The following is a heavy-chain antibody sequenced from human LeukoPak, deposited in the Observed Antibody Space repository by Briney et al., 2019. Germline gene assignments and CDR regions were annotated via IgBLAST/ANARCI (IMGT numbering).Heavy chain of an antibody. CDR2: INHSGST. CDR1: GGSFSGYY. V-gene: IGHV4-34*01. Sequence: SETLSLTCAVYGGSFSGYYWSWMRQPPGKGLEWIGEINHSGSTNYNPSLKSRVTISVDTSKNQFSLKLSSVTAADTAVYYCARVRAAAASRWFDPWGQGTLVTVSS. J-gene: IGHJ5*02. CDR3: ARVRAAAASRWFDP. D-gene: IGHD6-13*01.